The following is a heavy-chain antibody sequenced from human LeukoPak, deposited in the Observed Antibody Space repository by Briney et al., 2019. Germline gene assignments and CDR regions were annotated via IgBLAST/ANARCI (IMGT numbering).Heavy chain of an antibody. CDR3: AKDRSGSFPNWFDP. CDR1: GFTFSSYG. D-gene: IGHD3-10*01. Sequence: GGSLRLSCAASGFTFSSYGMHWVRQAPGKGLEWVAVISYDGSNKYYADSVKGRFTISRDNSKNTLYLQMNSLRGEDTAVYYCAKDRSGSFPNWFDPWGQGTLVTVSS. J-gene: IGHJ5*02. CDR2: ISYDGSNK. V-gene: IGHV3-30*18.